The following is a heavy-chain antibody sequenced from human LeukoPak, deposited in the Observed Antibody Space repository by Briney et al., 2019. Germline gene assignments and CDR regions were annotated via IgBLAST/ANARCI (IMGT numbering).Heavy chain of an antibody. J-gene: IGHJ4*02. CDR3: AKRGIAAAASFDY. V-gene: IGHV3-23*01. CDR2: ISASGGST. Sequence: GGSLRLSCAASGFTFRSHDMSWVRQAPGKGLEWVSGISASGGSTFHADSVKGRFTISRDNSKNTLYLQMNSLRADDTAVYYCAKRGIAAAASFDYWGQGTLVSVSS. CDR1: GFTFRSHD. D-gene: IGHD6-13*01.